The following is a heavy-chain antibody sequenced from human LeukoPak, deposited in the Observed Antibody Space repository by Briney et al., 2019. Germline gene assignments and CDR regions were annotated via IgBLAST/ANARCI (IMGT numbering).Heavy chain of an antibody. CDR2: INHSGST. Sequence: PSETLSLTCTVSGYSISSGYYWGWIRQPPGKGLEWIGEINHSGSTNYNPSLKSRVTISVDTSKNQFSLKLSSVTAADTAVYYCARLSSRYYDILTGYSGYWYFDLWGRGTLVTVSS. J-gene: IGHJ2*01. V-gene: IGHV4-38-2*02. CDR3: ARLSSRYYDILTGYSGYWYFDL. CDR1: GYSISSGYY. D-gene: IGHD3-9*01.